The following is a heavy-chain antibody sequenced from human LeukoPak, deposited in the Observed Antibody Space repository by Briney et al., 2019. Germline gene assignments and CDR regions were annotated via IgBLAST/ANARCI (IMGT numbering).Heavy chain of an antibody. V-gene: IGHV3-9*01. CDR2: ISWNSGSI. CDR3: ARLVNYYDSSGLPLWLFDY. J-gene: IGHJ4*02. Sequence: QPGRSLRLSCAASGFTFDDYAMPWVRQAPGKGLEWVSGISWNSGSIGYADSVKGRFTISRDNAKNPLYLQMNSLRAEDTALYYCARLVNYYDSSGLPLWLFDYWGQGTLVTVSS. D-gene: IGHD3-22*01. CDR1: GFTFDDYA.